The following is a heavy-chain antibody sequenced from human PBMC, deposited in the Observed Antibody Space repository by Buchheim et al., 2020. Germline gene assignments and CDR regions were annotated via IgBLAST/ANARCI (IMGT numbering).Heavy chain of an antibody. Sequence: EVQLLESGGGSVQPGGSLRLSCAASGFTFNYYAMSWVRQAPGRGLEWLTGISSSDGNTYHAEAVKGRFTISRENSKNTLYLQMNSLRAEDTAVYYCAKDARLRLGSQWFDPWGQGTL. D-gene: IGHD3-10*01. CDR1: GFTFNYYA. CDR2: ISSSDGNT. CDR3: AKDARLRLGSQWFDP. J-gene: IGHJ5*02. V-gene: IGHV3-23*01.